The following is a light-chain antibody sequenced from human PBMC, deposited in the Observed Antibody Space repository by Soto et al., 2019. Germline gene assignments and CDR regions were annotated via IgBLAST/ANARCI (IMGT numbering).Light chain of an antibody. CDR2: AAS. Sequence: DIQLTQSPSFLSASLGDRVTITCRASQGISSYLAWYQQKPGKAPMLLIYAASTLQSGVPSRFSGSGAGTEFALTISSLQPEDFATYYCQQLNSYPLITFGPGTKVDIK. CDR3: QQLNSYPLIT. CDR1: QGISSY. J-gene: IGKJ3*01. V-gene: IGKV1-9*01.